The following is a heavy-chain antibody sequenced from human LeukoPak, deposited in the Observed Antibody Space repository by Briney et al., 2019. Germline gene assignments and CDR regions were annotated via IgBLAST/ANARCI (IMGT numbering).Heavy chain of an antibody. V-gene: IGHV3-9*01. Sequence: GGSLRLSCAASGFTFDDYAMHWVRQAPGKGLEWVSGISWNSGSIGYADSVKGRFTISRDNAKNYLYLQMNSLRAEDTALYYCAKDLTYYYDSSGFDYWGQGTLVTVSS. CDR1: GFTFDDYA. CDR2: ISWNSGSI. D-gene: IGHD3-22*01. CDR3: AKDLTYYYDSSGFDY. J-gene: IGHJ4*02.